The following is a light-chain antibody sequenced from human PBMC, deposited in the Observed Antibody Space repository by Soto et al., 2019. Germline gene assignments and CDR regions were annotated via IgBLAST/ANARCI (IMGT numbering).Light chain of an antibody. CDR3: QQYNNWSVT. CDR2: GAS. CDR1: QSVSSN. V-gene: IGKV3D-15*01. J-gene: IGKJ1*01. Sequence: EIVMTQSPATLSVSPGERATLSCRASQSVSSNLAWYQQKPGQAPSLLIYGASTRATGIPARFSGSGSGTEFTLIISSLQSEDFAVYYCQQYNNWSVTFGQGTKVEIK.